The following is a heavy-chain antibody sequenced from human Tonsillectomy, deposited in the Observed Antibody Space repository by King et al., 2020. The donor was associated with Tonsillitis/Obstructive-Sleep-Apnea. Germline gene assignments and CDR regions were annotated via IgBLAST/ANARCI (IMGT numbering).Heavy chain of an antibody. CDR2: INHSGST. Sequence: VQLQQWGAGLLKTSETLSLTCAVYGGSFSGYYWSWIRQPPGKGLEWIGEINHSGSTNYNPSLKSRVIISADTSKNQFSLKLSSVTAADTAVYYCARENIVVVPAVMGGGFDYWGQGTLVTVSS. J-gene: IGHJ4*02. D-gene: IGHD2-2*01. V-gene: IGHV4-34*01. CDR1: GGSFSGYY. CDR3: ARENIVVVPAVMGGGFDY.